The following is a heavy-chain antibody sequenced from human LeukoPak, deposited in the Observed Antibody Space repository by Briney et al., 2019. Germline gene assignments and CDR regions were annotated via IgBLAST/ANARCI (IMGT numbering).Heavy chain of an antibody. CDR3: TTGWREYYYDSSGYYYPRDY. V-gene: IGHV3-15*01. J-gene: IGHJ4*02. Sequence: GGSLGLSCAASGFTFSNAWMSWVRQAPGKGLEWVGRIKSKTDGGTTDYAAPVKGRFTISRDDSKNTLYLQMNSLKTEDTAVYYCTTGWREYYYDSSGYYYPRDYWGQGTLVTVSS. CDR2: IKSKTDGGTT. D-gene: IGHD3-22*01. CDR1: GFTFSNAW.